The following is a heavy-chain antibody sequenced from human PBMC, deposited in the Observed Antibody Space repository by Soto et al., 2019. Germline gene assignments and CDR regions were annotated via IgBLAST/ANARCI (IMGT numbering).Heavy chain of an antibody. D-gene: IGHD5-12*01. CDR3: VTLKDGYNYWYFDY. V-gene: IGHV4-59*08. CDR2: IYYTGST. J-gene: IGHJ4*02. Sequence: SETLSLTCTVSGGSISSYYWSWIRQPPGKGLEWIGYIYYTGSTNYNPSLKSRVTISVDTSKNQSSLQLSSVTAADTAVYYCVTLKDGYNYWYFDYWGQGTLVTVSS. CDR1: GGSISSYY.